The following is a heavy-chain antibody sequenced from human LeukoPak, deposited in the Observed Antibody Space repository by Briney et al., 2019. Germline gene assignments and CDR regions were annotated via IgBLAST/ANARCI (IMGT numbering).Heavy chain of an antibody. Sequence: GGSLRLSCAASGFTFSSYWMHWVRQAPGKGLVWVSRINSDGSSTSYADSVKGRFTISRDNAKNTLYLQMNSLRAEDTAVYYRARVVSSSWSNWFDPWGQGTLVTVSS. D-gene: IGHD6-13*01. V-gene: IGHV3-74*01. CDR1: GFTFSSYW. CDR3: ARVVSSSWSNWFDP. J-gene: IGHJ5*02. CDR2: INSDGSST.